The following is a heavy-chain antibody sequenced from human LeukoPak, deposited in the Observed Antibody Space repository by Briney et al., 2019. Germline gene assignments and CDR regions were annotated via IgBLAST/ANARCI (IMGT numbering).Heavy chain of an antibody. Sequence: ASVKVSCKASGHTFTNYAMHWVRQAPGQRLEWMGWINAGNGNTKYSQRFQGRVSITRDTSASTVYMELSRLRSEDSAVYYCARDGSIGVVVAAHLPNWFDPWGQGTLVTVSS. CDR3: ARDGSIGVVVAAHLPNWFDP. CDR2: INAGNGNT. J-gene: IGHJ5*02. CDR1: GHTFTNYA. V-gene: IGHV1-3*01. D-gene: IGHD2-15*01.